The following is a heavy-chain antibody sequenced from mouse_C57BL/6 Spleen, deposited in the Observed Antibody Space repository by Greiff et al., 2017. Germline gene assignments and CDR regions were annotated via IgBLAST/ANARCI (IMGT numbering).Heavy chain of an antibody. J-gene: IGHJ1*03. Sequence: VQLQQSGAELVKPGASVKISCKASGYAFSSYWMNWVKQRPGKGLEWIGQIYPGDGDTNYNGKFKGKATLTADKSSSTAYMQLSSLTSEDSAVYFCASYYDYDHWYFDVWGTGTTVTVSS. D-gene: IGHD2-4*01. CDR3: ASYYDYDHWYFDV. V-gene: IGHV1-80*01. CDR1: GYAFSSYW. CDR2: IYPGDGDT.